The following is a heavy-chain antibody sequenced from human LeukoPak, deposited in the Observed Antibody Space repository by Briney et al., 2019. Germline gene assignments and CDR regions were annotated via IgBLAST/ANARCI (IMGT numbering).Heavy chain of an antibody. Sequence: APVKVSCKASGYTFTGYYMHWVRQAPGQGLEWMGWINPNSGGTNYAQKFQGWVTMTRDTSISTAYMELSRLRSDDTAVYYCARDGILVGAFYFDYWGQGTLVTVSS. D-gene: IGHD1-26*01. V-gene: IGHV1-2*04. CDR2: INPNSGGT. J-gene: IGHJ4*02. CDR1: GYTFTGYY. CDR3: ARDGILVGAFYFDY.